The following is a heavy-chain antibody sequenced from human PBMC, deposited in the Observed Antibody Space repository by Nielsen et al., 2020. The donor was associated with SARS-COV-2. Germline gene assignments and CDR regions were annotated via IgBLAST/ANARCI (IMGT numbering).Heavy chain of an antibody. V-gene: IGHV3-21*04. CDR2: ISEDGSDI. CDR1: GIPFSVYK. D-gene: IGHD6-13*01. CDR3: ARSTPYGTTWYGALDS. Sequence: GGSLRLSCAASGIPFSVYKLTWVRQAPGKGLEWVSSISEDGSDIFYAESLKGRFTTSTDTSRTTLYLQMTSLRAEDTAIYYCARSTPYGTTWYGALDSWGQGTLVSVSS. J-gene: IGHJ4*02.